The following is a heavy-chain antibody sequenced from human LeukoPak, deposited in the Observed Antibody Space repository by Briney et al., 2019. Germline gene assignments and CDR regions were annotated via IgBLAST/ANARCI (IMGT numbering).Heavy chain of an antibody. CDR2: ISSSGSTI. CDR1: GFTFSSYE. Sequence: GGSLRLSCAASGFTFSSYEMNWVRQAPGKGLEWVSYISSSGSTIYYADSVKGRFTISRDNAKNSLYLQMNSLRAEDTAFYYCARVQEWDSAFDIWANGQWSPSLQ. D-gene: IGHD1-26*01. J-gene: IGHJ3*02. CDR3: ARVQEWDSAFDI. V-gene: IGHV3-48*03.